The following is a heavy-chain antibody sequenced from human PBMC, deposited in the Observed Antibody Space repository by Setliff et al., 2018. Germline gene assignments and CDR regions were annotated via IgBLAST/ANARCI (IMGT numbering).Heavy chain of an antibody. V-gene: IGHV1-2*02. Sequence: ASVKVSCKASGYTFTGYYVHWVRQAPGQGLEWMGWINPNSGGTNYAQKFQGRVTMTRDTSISTAYMELRSLRSDDTAMYYCARDTHQWDPLYFDTWGQGTLVTVSS. J-gene: IGHJ4*02. CDR2: INPNSGGT. CDR1: GYTFTGYY. D-gene: IGHD1-26*01. CDR3: ARDTHQWDPLYFDT.